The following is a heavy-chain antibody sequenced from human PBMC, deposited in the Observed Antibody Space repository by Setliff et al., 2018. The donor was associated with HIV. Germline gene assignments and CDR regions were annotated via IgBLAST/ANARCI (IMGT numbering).Heavy chain of an antibody. CDR1: GGSFSDYY. CDR2: ITHSGST. D-gene: IGHD3-22*01. V-gene: IGHV4-34*01. Sequence: PSETLSLTCAVYGGSFSDYYWTWIRQSPGKGLEWIGEITHSGSTYYNPSLNDRATISLDTSKNQFSLKPSSVTAADTAVYYCAREGPYYYDSSGYYFDYWGQGTLVTVSS. J-gene: IGHJ4*02. CDR3: AREGPYYYDSSGYYFDY.